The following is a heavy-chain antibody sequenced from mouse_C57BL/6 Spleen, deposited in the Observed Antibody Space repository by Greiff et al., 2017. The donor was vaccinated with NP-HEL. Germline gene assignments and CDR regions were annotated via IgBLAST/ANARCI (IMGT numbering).Heavy chain of an antibody. CDR1: GYAFSSSW. CDR3: ARWFYGSTEGAMDY. CDR2: IYPGDGDT. V-gene: IGHV1-82*01. D-gene: IGHD1-1*01. Sequence: QVQLKESGPELVKPGASVKISCKASGYAFSSSWMNWVKQRPGKGLEWIGRIYPGDGDTNYNGKFKGKATLTADKSSSTAYMQLSSLTSEDSAVYFCARWFYGSTEGAMDYWGQGTSVTVSS. J-gene: IGHJ4*01.